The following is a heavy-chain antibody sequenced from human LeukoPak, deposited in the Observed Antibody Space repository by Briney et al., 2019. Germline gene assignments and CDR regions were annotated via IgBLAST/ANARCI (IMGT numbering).Heavy chain of an antibody. J-gene: IGHJ3*02. V-gene: IGHV4-34*01. CDR3: ARPNFYCSGGSCSHDAFDI. D-gene: IGHD2-15*01. Sequence: SETLSLTCAVCGGSFSGYYWSWIRQPPGKGRAGMGEINHCGSTNYNPSLKSRVTISVDTSKNQFSLKLSSVTAADTAVYYCARPNFYCSGGSCSHDAFDIWGQGTMVTVSS. CDR1: GGSFSGYY. CDR2: INHCGST.